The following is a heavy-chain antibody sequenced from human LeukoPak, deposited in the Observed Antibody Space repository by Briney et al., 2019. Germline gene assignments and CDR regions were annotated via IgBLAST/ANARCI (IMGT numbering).Heavy chain of an antibody. D-gene: IGHD3-22*01. CDR2: ISYDGSKK. CDR1: GFTFSNYA. CDR3: AKDSKSYDSSGYYYYFDN. V-gene: IGHV3-30*04. J-gene: IGHJ4*02. Sequence: GSLRLSCAASGFTFSNYAMHWVRQAPGKGLEWVAVISYDGSKKYYADSVKGRFTISRDNSKNTLYLQMNSLRAEDTAVYYCAKDSKSYDSSGYYYYFDNWGQGTLVTVSS.